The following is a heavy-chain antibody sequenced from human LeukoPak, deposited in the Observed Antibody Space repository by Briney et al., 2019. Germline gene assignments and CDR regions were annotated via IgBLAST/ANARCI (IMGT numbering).Heavy chain of an antibody. J-gene: IGHJ4*02. CDR3: AVGTFSSGSFYGPPFDF. CDR2: IYPGDSDT. Sequence: GESLKISCKGSGYSFTDYWIGWVCQMPGKGLEWVGIIYPGDSDTRYSPSFQGQVTISADKSISTAYLQWDSLKASDTAMYYCAVGTFSSGSFYGPPFDFWGQGTLVTVSP. V-gene: IGHV5-51*01. D-gene: IGHD3-10*01. CDR1: GYSFTDYW.